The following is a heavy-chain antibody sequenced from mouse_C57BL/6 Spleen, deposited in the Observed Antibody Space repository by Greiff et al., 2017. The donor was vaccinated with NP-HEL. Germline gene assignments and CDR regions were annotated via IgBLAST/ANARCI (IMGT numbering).Heavy chain of an antibody. Sequence: VQLKESVAELVRPGASVKLSCTASGFNIKNTYMHWVKQRPEQGLEWIGRIDPANGNTKYAPKFQGKATITADTSSNTAYLQLSSLTSEDTAIYYCARERGVTTVVATGFDYWGQGTTLTVSS. CDR1: GFNIKNTY. CDR2: IDPANGNT. CDR3: ARERGVTTVVATGFDY. J-gene: IGHJ2*01. V-gene: IGHV14-3*01. D-gene: IGHD1-1*01.